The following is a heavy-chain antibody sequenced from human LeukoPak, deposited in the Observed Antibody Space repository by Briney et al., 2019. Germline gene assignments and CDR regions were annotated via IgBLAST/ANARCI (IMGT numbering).Heavy chain of an antibody. Sequence: GRSLRLSCAASGFTFSHYAMHWVRQAPGKGLEWVAVISFDGTNKFYADSVKGRFTISRDNSKNALYLQMNSLRAEDTAVYYCARTRGAGPGGHFDYWGQGTLVTVSS. CDR1: GFTFSHYA. CDR3: ARTRGAGPGGHFDY. J-gene: IGHJ4*02. V-gene: IGHV3-30*03. CDR2: ISFDGTNK. D-gene: IGHD6-19*01.